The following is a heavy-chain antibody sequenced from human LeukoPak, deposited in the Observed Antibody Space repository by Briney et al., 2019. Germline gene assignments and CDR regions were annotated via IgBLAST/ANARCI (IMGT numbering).Heavy chain of an antibody. D-gene: IGHD5-18*01. V-gene: IGHV3-23*01. CDR3: ARDSPERGYSYGPLDNYFDY. Sequence: GGSLRLSCATSGFIFSHHGMNWVRQAPGKGLEWVSGIRADAVTTYYADSVKGRFIISRDNSKNTVYLQMNFLRAEDTAVYYCARDSPERGYSYGPLDNYFDYWGQGTLVTVSS. CDR1: GFIFSHHG. CDR2: IRADAVTT. J-gene: IGHJ4*02.